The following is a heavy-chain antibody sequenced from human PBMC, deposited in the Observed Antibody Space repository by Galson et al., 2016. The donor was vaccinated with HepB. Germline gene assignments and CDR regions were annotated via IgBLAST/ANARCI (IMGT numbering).Heavy chain of an antibody. J-gene: IGHJ4*02. Sequence: CAASGFTFNTYAMSWVRQAPGKGLEWVSVISGHGLSTSYAVSVEGRFTFSRDIAKNTVYLQMSSLRVEDTALYFCARDNDYKIDYWGQGTLVTVSS. D-gene: IGHD4-11*01. CDR1: GFTFNTYA. CDR2: ISGHGLST. V-gene: IGHV3-23*01. CDR3: ARDNDYKIDY.